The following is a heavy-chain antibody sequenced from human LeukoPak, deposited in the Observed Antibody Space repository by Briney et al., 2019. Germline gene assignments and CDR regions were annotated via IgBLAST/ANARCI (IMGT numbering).Heavy chain of an antibody. CDR3: ARTSGYCSGTSCYGYYFDY. V-gene: IGHV3-21*01. CDR2: ISSSSNYI. D-gene: IGHD2-2*03. Sequence: GGSLRLSCAASGFTFSGYSMNWVRQAPGKGLEWVSSISSSSNYIYYADSVKSRFTISRDNAKNSLYLQMNSLRAEDTAVYYCARTSGYCSGTSCYGYYFDYWGQGTLVTVS. CDR1: GFTFSGYS. J-gene: IGHJ4*02.